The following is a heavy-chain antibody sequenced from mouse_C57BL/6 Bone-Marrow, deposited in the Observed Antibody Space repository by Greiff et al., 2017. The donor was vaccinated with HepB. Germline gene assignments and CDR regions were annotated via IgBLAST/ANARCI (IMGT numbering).Heavy chain of an antibody. D-gene: IGHD1-1*01. V-gene: IGHV1-55*01. J-gene: IGHJ4*01. CDR3: ARSALLRYQLRGWAMDY. CDR1: GYTFTSYW. CDR2: IYPGSGST. Sequence: QVQLKQPGAELVKPGASVKMSCKASGYTFTSYWITWVKQRPGQGLEWIGDIYPGSGSTNYNEKFKSKATLTVDTSSSTAYMQLSSLTSEDSAVYYCARSALLRYQLRGWAMDYWGQGTSVTVSS.